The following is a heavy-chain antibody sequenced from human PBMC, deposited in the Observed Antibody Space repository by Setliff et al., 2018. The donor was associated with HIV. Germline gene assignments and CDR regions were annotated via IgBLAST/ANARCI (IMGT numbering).Heavy chain of an antibody. J-gene: IGHJ4*02. CDR2: VHPSDSDT. D-gene: IGHD7-27*01. CDR3: ARFTGDPGPFDY. V-gene: IGHV5-51*01. Sequence: GESPKISCEGSGYSFTSQWIAWVRQMPGKGLEWMGIVHPSDSDTRYSPSFQGQVTNSVDKSINTAYLQWSSLKTSDTAIYYCARFTGDPGPFDYWGQGTLVTVSS. CDR1: GYSFTSQW.